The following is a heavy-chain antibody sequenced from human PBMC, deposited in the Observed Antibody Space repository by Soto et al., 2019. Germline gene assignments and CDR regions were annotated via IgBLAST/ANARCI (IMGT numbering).Heavy chain of an antibody. CDR3: ARVRYWGYYYMDV. CDR2: ISANNGDT. D-gene: IGHD3-16*01. J-gene: IGHJ6*03. Sequence: ASVKVSCKASGYTFSSYGISWVRQAPGQGLEWMGWISANNGDTNYAQNLQGRVTMTTDTSTSTAYMELRSLRSDDTAVYYCARVRYWGYYYMDVWGKGTTVTVSS. CDR1: GYTFSSYG. V-gene: IGHV1-18*01.